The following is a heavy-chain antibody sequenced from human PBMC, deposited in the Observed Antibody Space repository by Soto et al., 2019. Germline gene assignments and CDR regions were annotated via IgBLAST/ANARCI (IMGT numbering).Heavy chain of an antibody. CDR2: INPQNGAT. J-gene: IGHJ4*02. CDR1: GYNFIDHY. V-gene: IGHV1-2*02. CDR3: AKDTGPN. Sequence: ASVKVSCKASGYNFIDHYIHWVRQAPGQGLEWMGWINPQNGATSLSQKFKYRVIMTSDTSISTVFMELSNLRAEDTAFYYCAKDTGPNWGQGTLVTVSS.